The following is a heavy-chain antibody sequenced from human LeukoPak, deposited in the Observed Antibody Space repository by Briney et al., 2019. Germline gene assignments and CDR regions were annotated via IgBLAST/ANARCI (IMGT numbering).Heavy chain of an antibody. D-gene: IGHD3-3*01. J-gene: IGHJ6*02. CDR3: ARDEYYDFWSGYYYGMDV. CDR2: IYSDGST. V-gene: IGHV3-53*01. Sequence: GGSLRLSCVASGFTVSANCMSWVRQAPGKGLEWVSLIYSDGSTYYSDSVKGRFTISRDNSKNTLYLQMNSLRAEDTAVYYCARDEYYDFWSGYYYGMDVWGQGTTVTVSS. CDR1: GFTVSANC.